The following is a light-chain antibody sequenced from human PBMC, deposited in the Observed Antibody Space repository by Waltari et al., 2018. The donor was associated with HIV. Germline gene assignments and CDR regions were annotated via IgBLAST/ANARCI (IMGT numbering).Light chain of an antibody. Sequence: QSALTQPASVSGSPGQSITISCTGTSSDIGGYNYVSWYQQHPGKPPKVLIYDVINRPSGISDRFSGSKSGSTASLTISVLQAEDEADYYCASYTARSSPWVFGGGTKLTVV. CDR3: ASYTARSSPWV. V-gene: IGLV2-14*03. CDR1: SSDIGGYNY. J-gene: IGLJ3*02. CDR2: DVI.